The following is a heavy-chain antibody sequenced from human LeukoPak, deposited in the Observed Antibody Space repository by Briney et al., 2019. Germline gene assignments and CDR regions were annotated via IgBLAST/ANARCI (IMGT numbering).Heavy chain of an antibody. CDR1: GFTFSSYW. CDR3: AREVYYYYYGMDV. CDR2: IYSGGST. Sequence: GGSLRLSCAASGFTFSSYWMGWVRQAPGKGLEWVSVIYSGGSTYYADSVKGRFTISRDNSKNTLYLQMNSLRAEDTAVYYCAREVYYYYYGMDVWGQGTTVTVSS. J-gene: IGHJ6*02. V-gene: IGHV3-66*01.